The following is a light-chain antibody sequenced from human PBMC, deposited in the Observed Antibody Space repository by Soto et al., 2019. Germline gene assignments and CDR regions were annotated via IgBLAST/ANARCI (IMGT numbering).Light chain of an antibody. CDR3: QQGKTFPFT. Sequence: IPMTQSPSSVSASVGDTVTLSCQTSHGVSGWLAWYQQKPGKAPTLLIYTVSNLQSGVPSRFSGSGSGTYFSLTITNLQPEDFSTYFCQQGKTFPFTFGPGTKVEVK. CDR2: TVS. CDR1: HGVSGW. V-gene: IGKV1-12*01. J-gene: IGKJ3*01.